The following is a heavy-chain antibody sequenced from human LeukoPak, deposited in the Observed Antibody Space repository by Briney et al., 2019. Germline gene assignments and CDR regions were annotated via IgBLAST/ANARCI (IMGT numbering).Heavy chain of an antibody. CDR1: GFTFSGYG. Sequence: GGSLRLSCAASGFTFSGYGMHWVRQAPGKGLEWVAFIRYDGSNKYYADSVKGRFTISRDNSKNTLYLQMNSLRAEDTAVYYCAKDAYGVYLIDYWGQGTLVTVSS. J-gene: IGHJ4*02. CDR3: AKDAYGVYLIDY. CDR2: IRYDGSNK. V-gene: IGHV3-30*02. D-gene: IGHD4-17*01.